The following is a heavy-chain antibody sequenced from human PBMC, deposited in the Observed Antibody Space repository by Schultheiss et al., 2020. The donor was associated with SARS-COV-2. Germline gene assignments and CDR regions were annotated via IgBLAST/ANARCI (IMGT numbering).Heavy chain of an antibody. CDR1: GGSTSSSNW. D-gene: IGHD4-17*01. CDR2: IYHSGST. Sequence: SETLSLTCTVSGGSTSSSNWWTWVRQPPGKGLEWIGEIYHSGSTNYNPSLKSRVTISVDTSKNQFSLRLNSVTPEDTAVYYCARHQDYVPTSVRRGGYYFDYWGQGTLVTVSS. V-gene: IGHV4-4*02. CDR3: ARHQDYVPTSVRRGGYYFDY. J-gene: IGHJ4*02.